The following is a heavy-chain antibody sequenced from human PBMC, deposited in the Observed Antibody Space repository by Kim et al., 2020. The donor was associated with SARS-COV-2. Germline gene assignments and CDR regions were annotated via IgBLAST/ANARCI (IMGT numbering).Heavy chain of an antibody. J-gene: IGHJ4*02. CDR1: GFTFSNYA. CDR3: AKDPTSTIVAAGAPRGL. CDR2: ISGSGGST. V-gene: IGHV3-23*01. D-gene: IGHD6-13*01. Sequence: GGSLRLSCAASGFTFSNYAMPWVRQAPGKGLEWVSGISGSGGSTYYADSVKGRFTISRDNSNNTLYLQMNSLRAEDTAVYYCAKDPTSTIVAAGAPRGLWGQGTLVTVSS.